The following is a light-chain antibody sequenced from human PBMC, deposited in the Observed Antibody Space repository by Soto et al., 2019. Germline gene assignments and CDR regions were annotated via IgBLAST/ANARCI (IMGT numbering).Light chain of an antibody. J-gene: IGKJ5*01. CDR3: KQYGTSSIT. Sequence: ETVLTQSPGTLSLSLVESATLSCRASQIVTRNYLAWYQQKPGQAPRLLFYDASSRASGIPDKYTCSGYGTDFSLTINRMAPEDFALYYCKQYGTSSITFGQGTRLEYK. CDR2: DAS. CDR1: QIVTRNY. V-gene: IGKV3-20*01.